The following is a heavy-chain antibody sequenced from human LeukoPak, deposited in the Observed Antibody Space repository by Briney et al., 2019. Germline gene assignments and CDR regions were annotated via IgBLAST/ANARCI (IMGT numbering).Heavy chain of an antibody. CDR3: VRPYCTTTTCYVLDH. CDR2: ISSTAGHI. CDR1: GFVFSNYY. J-gene: IGHJ5*02. D-gene: IGHD2-2*01. V-gene: IGHV3-11*06. Sequence: GGSLRLSCAASGFVFSNYYISWIRQAPGEGLEWVAYISSTAGHINYADSVKGRFTISRDNAKNSLYLQMNSLRAEDTAVYYCVRPYCTTTTCYVLDHWGQGTLVTVSS.